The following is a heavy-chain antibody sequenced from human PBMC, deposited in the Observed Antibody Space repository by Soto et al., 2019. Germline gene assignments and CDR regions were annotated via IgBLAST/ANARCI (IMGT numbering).Heavy chain of an antibody. CDR1: GFTFDDYA. Sequence: GGSLRLSCAASGFTFDDYAMHWVRQAPGKGLEWVSGISWNSGSIGYADSVKGRFTISRDNAKNSLYLQMNSLRAEDTAVYYCARLYSSSWYYAFDIWGQGTMVTVSS. V-gene: IGHV3-9*01. CDR2: ISWNSGSI. CDR3: ARLYSSSWYYAFDI. J-gene: IGHJ3*02. D-gene: IGHD6-13*01.